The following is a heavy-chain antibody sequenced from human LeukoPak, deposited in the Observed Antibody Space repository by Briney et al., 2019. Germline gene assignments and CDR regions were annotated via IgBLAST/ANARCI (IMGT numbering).Heavy chain of an antibody. D-gene: IGHD3-9*01. CDR1: GFRFSDHG. CDR3: ARSTSSEYDIYHFDY. Sequence: PGGSLRLSCAASGFRFSDHGMHWVRQVPGKGLEWVAVIWYDGNNKYYADSVKGRFTISRDNSKNTLYLQMNSLRAEDTAVYYCARSTSSEYDIYHFDYWGQGTLVTVSS. CDR2: IWYDGNNK. J-gene: IGHJ4*02. V-gene: IGHV3-33*01.